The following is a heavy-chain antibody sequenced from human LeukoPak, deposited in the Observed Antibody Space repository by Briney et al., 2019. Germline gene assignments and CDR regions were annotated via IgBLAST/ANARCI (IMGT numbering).Heavy chain of an antibody. Sequence: GGSLRLSCAASGLMFSSYWMSWVRQAPGKGLEWVANIKKDGSEMYYVDSVKGRFTISRDNAKNSLYLQMKSLRADDTAVYHCARQETSSYNGAFDIWGQGTMVTVSS. J-gene: IGHJ3*02. V-gene: IGHV3-7*01. D-gene: IGHD1-26*01. CDR3: ARQETSSYNGAFDI. CDR2: IKKDGSEM. CDR1: GLMFSSYW.